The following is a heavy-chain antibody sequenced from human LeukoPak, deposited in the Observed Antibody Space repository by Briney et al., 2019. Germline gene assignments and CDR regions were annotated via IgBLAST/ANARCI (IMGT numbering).Heavy chain of an antibody. CDR2: ISGSGGST. D-gene: IGHD3-3*01. V-gene: IGHV3-23*01. CDR3: AKDGYYDFWSGYYKGLDY. J-gene: IGHJ4*02. Sequence: GGSLRLSCAASGFTFSSYAMSWVRQAPGKGLEWVSAISGSGGSTYYADSVKGRFTISRDNSKNTLYLQMNSLRAEDTAVYYCAKDGYYDFWSGYYKGLDYWGQGTLVTVSS. CDR1: GFTFSSYA.